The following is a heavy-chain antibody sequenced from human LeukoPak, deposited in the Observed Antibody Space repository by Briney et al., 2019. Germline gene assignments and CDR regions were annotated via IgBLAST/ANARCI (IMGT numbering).Heavy chain of an antibody. CDR2: ISYDGSNK. Sequence: GGSLRLSCAASGFTFSSYAMHWVRQAPGKGLEWVAVISYDGSNKYYADSVKGRFTISRDNSKNTLYLQMNSLRAEDTAVYYCAKESPYSSNRLYYFDYWGQGTLVTVSS. D-gene: IGHD2-21*01. V-gene: IGHV3-30-3*01. CDR3: AKESPYSSNRLYYFDY. CDR1: GFTFSSYA. J-gene: IGHJ4*02.